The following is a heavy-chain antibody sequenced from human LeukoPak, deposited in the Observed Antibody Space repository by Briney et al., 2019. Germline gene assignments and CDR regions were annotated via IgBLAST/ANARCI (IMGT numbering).Heavy chain of an antibody. J-gene: IGHJ4*02. Sequence: PSETLSLTCTVSGGSISSYYWSWIRQPPGKGLEWVSTIIGSGGSAYYADSVNGRFTISRDNSKNTVYLQMNSLGAEDTAVYYCARDLNVYYYDSSGYYYWGQGTLVTVSS. D-gene: IGHD3-22*01. CDR3: ARDLNVYYYDSSGYYY. CDR2: IIGSGGSA. CDR1: GGSISSYY. V-gene: IGHV3-23*01.